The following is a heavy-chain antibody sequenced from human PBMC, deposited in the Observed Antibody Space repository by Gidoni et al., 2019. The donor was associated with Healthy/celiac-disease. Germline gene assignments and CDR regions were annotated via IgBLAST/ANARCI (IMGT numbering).Heavy chain of an antibody. CDR2: ISYDGSNK. CDR3: AKGIRKMGRYYFDY. J-gene: IGHJ4*02. D-gene: IGHD3-10*01. Sequence: QVQLVESGGGVVQPGRSLRLSCAASGFTFSSYGMHWVRPAPGKGLEWVAVISYDGSNKYYADSVKGRFTISRDNSKNTLYLQMNSLRAEDTAVYYCAKGIRKMGRYYFDYWGQGTLVTVSS. V-gene: IGHV3-30*18. CDR1: GFTFSSYG.